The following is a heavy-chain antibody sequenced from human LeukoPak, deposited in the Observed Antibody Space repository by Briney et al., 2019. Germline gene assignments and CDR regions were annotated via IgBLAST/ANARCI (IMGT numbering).Heavy chain of an antibody. D-gene: IGHD2-21*02. Sequence: PGGSLRLSCAASGFTFSSYSMNWVRQAPGKGLEWVSSISSSSSYIYYADSVKGRFTISRDNAKNSLYLQMNSLRAEDTAVYYCARGRGVVTAIPGYWGQGTLVTASS. V-gene: IGHV3-21*01. J-gene: IGHJ4*02. CDR1: GFTFSSYS. CDR3: ARGRGVVTAIPGY. CDR2: ISSSSSYI.